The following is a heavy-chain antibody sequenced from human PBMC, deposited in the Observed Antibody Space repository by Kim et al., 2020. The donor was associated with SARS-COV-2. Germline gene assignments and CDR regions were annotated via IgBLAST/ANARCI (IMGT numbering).Heavy chain of an antibody. CDR3: ARFRSRTGTGGGFGSFDY. J-gene: IGHJ4*02. V-gene: IGHV4-39*01. Sequence: KSRVTISVDTSENQFALKLSSVTAADTAVYYCARFRSRTGTGGGFGSFDYWGQGTLVTVSS. D-gene: IGHD2-8*02.